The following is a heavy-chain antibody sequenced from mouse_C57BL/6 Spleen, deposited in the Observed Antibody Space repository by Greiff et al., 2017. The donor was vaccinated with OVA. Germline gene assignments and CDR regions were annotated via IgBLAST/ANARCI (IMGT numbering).Heavy chain of an antibody. Sequence: QVQLQQPGAELVRPGSSVKLSCKASGYTFTSYWMHWVKQRPIQGLEWIGNIDPSDSETHYNQKFKDKATLTVDKSSSTAYMQLSSLKLEDSAVYYGAREDYGSSHWYFDVWGTGTTVTVSS. J-gene: IGHJ1*03. CDR3: AREDYGSSHWYFDV. V-gene: IGHV1-52*01. D-gene: IGHD1-1*01. CDR2: IDPSDSET. CDR1: GYTFTSYW.